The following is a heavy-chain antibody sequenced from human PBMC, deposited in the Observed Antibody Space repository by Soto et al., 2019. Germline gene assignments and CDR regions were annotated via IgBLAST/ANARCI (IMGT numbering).Heavy chain of an antibody. CDR1: GFTFSSYG. V-gene: IGHV3-33*01. Sequence: QVQLVESGGSVVQPGRSLRLSCAASGFTFSSYGMHWVRQAPGKGLEWVAVIWYDGSNKYYADSVKGRFTISRDNSKNTLYLQMNSLRAEDTAVYYCARDTTDSSGYPYFDYWGQGTLVTVSS. D-gene: IGHD3-22*01. J-gene: IGHJ4*02. CDR3: ARDTTDSSGYPYFDY. CDR2: IWYDGSNK.